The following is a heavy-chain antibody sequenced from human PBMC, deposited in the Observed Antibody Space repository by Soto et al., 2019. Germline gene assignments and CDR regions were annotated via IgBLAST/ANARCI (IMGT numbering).Heavy chain of an antibody. D-gene: IGHD1-26*01. Sequence: EVQLVESGGGLVKPGESLRLSCTFTFSSYSLNWVRQAPGKGLEWVSSISSGSAYIKYADSVKGRFTISRDNANNLLYLQMRSLRVDDSAVYYCTRDEGGSDDNWFNPWGQGTLVTVSS. J-gene: IGHJ5*02. CDR1: TFSSYS. CDR3: TRDEGGSDDNWFNP. CDR2: ISSGSAYI. V-gene: IGHV3-21*01.